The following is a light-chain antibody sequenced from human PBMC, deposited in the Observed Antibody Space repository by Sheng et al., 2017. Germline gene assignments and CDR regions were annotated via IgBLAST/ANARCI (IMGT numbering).Light chain of an antibody. CDR1: QSVSSY. CDR2: GAS. V-gene: IGKV3-15*01. CDR3: QQYNNWPRS. Sequence: EIVLTQSPGTLSLSPGEGVTLSCRASQSVSSYLAWYQQKPGQAPRLLIYGASTRATGIPARFSGSGSGTEFTLTISSLQSEDFAVYYCQQYNNWPRSFGQGTQAGD. J-gene: IGKJ2*03.